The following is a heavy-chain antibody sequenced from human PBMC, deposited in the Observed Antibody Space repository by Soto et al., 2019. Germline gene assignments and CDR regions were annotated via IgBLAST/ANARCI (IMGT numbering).Heavy chain of an antibody. CDR1: GDSVSSKDAA. Sequence: PSQTLSLTCXISGDSVSSKDAAWNWIRQSPSRGLEWLGRTYYRSKWSTDYAVSLKGRITVKPDTSKNQFSLQLNSVTPEDTAVYYCARALAGSYDYWGQGTLVTVSS. CDR2: TYYRSKWST. V-gene: IGHV6-1*01. J-gene: IGHJ4*02. CDR3: ARALAGSYDY. D-gene: IGHD1-26*01.